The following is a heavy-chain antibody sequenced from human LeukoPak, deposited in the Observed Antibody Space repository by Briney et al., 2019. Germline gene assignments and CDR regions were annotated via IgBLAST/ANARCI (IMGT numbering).Heavy chain of an antibody. V-gene: IGHV1-18*01. CDR1: GGTFSSYA. CDR3: ARDLLETTVTTSSSAY. J-gene: IGHJ4*02. D-gene: IGHD4-11*01. Sequence: VASVKVSCKASGGTFSSYAISWVRQAPGQGLEWMGWISAYNGNTNYAQKLQGRVTMTTDTSTSTAYMELRSLRSDDTAVYYCARDLLETTVTTSSSAYWGQGTLVTVSS. CDR2: ISAYNGNT.